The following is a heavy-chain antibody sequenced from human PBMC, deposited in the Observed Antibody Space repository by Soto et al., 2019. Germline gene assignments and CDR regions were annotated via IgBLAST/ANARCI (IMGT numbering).Heavy chain of an antibody. CDR1: GGTFSSYA. Sequence: GASVKVSCKASGGTFSSYAISWVRQAPGQGLEWMGGIIPIFGTANYAQKFQGRVTITADESTSTAYMELSSLRSEDTAVYYCARGGYSSSWLVLPSQTRYYYFDYWGQGTLVTVSS. V-gene: IGHV1-69*13. CDR3: ARGGYSSSWLVLPSQTRYYYFDY. J-gene: IGHJ4*02. CDR2: IIPIFGTA. D-gene: IGHD6-13*01.